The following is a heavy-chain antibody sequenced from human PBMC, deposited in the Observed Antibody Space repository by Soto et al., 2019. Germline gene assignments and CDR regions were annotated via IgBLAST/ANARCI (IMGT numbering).Heavy chain of an antibody. D-gene: IGHD3-22*01. CDR2: ISSSSSYI. J-gene: IGHJ3*02. V-gene: IGHV3-21*01. CDR1: GFTFSSYS. Sequence: EVQLVESGGGLVKPGGSLRLSCAASGFTFSSYSMNWVRQAPGKGLEWVSSISSSSSYIYYADSVKGRFTISRDNAKNSLYLQMNSRRAEDTAVYYCARDQGGYYESFAFDIWGQGTMVTVSS. CDR3: ARDQGGYYESFAFDI.